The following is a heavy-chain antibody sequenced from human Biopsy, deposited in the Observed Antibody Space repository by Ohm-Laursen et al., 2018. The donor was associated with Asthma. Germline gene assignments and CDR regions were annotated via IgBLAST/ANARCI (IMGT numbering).Heavy chain of an antibody. D-gene: IGHD6-19*01. V-gene: IGHV1-69*13. J-gene: IGHJ6*02. Sequence: SVKVSCKAPGGTLSNFAISWVRQAPGQGLEWLGGIMTVFGTTNYAQKFQGRVTITADESTSTAYMEVTSLRSEDTAIYYCARCEVGYSSGWSLLLKKIYYSGMDVWGQGTAVTVSS. CDR2: IMTVFGTT. CDR3: ARCEVGYSSGWSLLLKKIYYSGMDV. CDR1: GGTLSNFA.